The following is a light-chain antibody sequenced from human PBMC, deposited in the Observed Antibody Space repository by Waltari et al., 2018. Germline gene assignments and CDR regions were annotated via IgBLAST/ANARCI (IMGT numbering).Light chain of an antibody. Sequence: EIVLTQSPGTLSLSPGERATLSCRASQSVSRTLAWYQQKPGQAPKLLIYGASIRATGIPDRVTGRGSGTDFSLTISSLEPEDFAIYFCQHYVRLPATFGQGTKVEIK. CDR3: QHYVRLPAT. J-gene: IGKJ1*01. V-gene: IGKV3-20*01. CDR1: QSVSRT. CDR2: GAS.